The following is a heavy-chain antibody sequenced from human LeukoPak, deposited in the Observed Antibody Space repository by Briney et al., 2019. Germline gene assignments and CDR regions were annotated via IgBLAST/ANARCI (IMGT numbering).Heavy chain of an antibody. D-gene: IGHD3-3*01. J-gene: IGHJ4*02. V-gene: IGHV1-2*02. CDR1: GYTFTGYY. CDR3: ARSIRFLEWFRFDY. CDR2: INPNSGGT. Sequence: ASVTVSCKASGYTFTGYYMHWVRQAPGQGLEWMGWINPNSGGTNYAQKFQGRVTMTRDTSISTAYMELSRLRSDDTAVYYCARSIRFLEWFRFDYWGQGTLVTVSS.